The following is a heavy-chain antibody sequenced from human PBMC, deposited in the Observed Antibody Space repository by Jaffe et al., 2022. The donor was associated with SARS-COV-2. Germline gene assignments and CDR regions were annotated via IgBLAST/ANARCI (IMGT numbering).Heavy chain of an antibody. V-gene: IGHV4-38-2*02. CDR2: IYHSGST. J-gene: IGHJ6*03. Sequence: QVQLQESGPGLVKPSETLSLTCTVSGYSISSGYYWGWIRQPPGKGLEWIGSIYHSGSTYYNPSLKSRVTISVDTSKNQFSLKLSSVTAADTAVYYCARAGVADYYYYMDVWGKGTTVTVSS. CDR1: GYSISSGYY. D-gene: IGHD2-15*01. CDR3: ARAGVADYYYYMDV.